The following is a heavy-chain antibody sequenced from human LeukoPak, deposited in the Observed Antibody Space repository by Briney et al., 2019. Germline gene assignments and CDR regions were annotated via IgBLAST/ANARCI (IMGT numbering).Heavy chain of an antibody. CDR1: GYTFTSYG. Sequence: ASVKVSCKAYGYTFTSYGISWVRQAPGQGLEWMGWISAYNGNTNYAQKFQGRVTMTTDTSTSTVYMELRSLRSDDTAVYYCATLRGWAFDIWGQGTMVTVSS. J-gene: IGHJ3*02. CDR3: ATLRGWAFDI. D-gene: IGHD3-10*01. V-gene: IGHV1-18*01. CDR2: ISAYNGNT.